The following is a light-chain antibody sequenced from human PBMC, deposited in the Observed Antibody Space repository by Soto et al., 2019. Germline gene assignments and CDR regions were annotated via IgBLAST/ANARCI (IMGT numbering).Light chain of an antibody. CDR3: QSYDSSLSDLYV. CDR1: SSNIGAGYD. Sequence: QSVLTQPPSVSGAPGQRVTISCTGSSSNIGAGYDVHWYQQLPGTAPKLLIYGNSNRPSGVPDRFSGSKSGTSASLAITGLQAEDEAYYYCQSYDSSLSDLYVFGTGTKLTVL. J-gene: IGLJ1*01. CDR2: GNS. V-gene: IGLV1-40*01.